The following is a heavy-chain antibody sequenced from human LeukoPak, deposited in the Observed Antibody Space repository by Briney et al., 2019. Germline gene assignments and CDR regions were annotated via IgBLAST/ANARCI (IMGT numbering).Heavy chain of an antibody. Sequence: GGSLRLSCAASGFTFSNYWMHWVRQAPGKGLVWVSRLDSGGRTTNNADPVKGRFTISRDNAKNTLYLQMNSLRAEDTAVYYCARDGGYNAFDIWGQGTLGTVSS. CDR1: GFTFSNYW. J-gene: IGHJ3*02. V-gene: IGHV3-74*01. CDR3: ARDGGYNAFDI. CDR2: LDSGGRTT. D-gene: IGHD5-12*01.